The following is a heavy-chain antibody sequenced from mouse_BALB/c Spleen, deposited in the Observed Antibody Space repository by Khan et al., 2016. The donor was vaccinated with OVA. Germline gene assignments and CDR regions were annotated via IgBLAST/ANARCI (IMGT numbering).Heavy chain of an antibody. D-gene: IGHD1-1*01. J-gene: IGHJ3*01. V-gene: IGHV5-6*01. Sequence: EVELVESGGDLVKPGGSLKLSCAASGFTFSTYGMSWVRQTPDKRLEWVATVSTGGGYTYYTDSVKGRFTISRDNAKNTLYLQMSGLKSEDTAMFYCTRLAYYYASEGFAYWGQGTLVTVSA. CDR3: TRLAYYYASEGFAY. CDR1: GFTFSTYG. CDR2: VSTGGGYT.